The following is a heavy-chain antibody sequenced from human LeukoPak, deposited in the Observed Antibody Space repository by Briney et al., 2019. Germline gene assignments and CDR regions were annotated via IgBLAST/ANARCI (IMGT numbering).Heavy chain of an antibody. Sequence: GGSLRLSCAASGFNFSSYAMSWVRQAPGEGLEWVSAISGSGGSTYYADSVEGRFTISRDNSKNTLYLQMNILRAEDTAVYYCAKADHYYDSSGYIIDYWGQGTLVTVSS. D-gene: IGHD3-22*01. CDR2: ISGSGGST. CDR3: AKADHYYDSSGYIIDY. V-gene: IGHV3-23*01. CDR1: GFNFSSYA. J-gene: IGHJ4*02.